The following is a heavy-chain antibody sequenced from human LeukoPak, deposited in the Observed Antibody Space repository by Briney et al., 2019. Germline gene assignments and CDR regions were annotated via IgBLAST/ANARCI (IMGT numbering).Heavy chain of an antibody. J-gene: IGHJ4*02. D-gene: IGHD3-3*01. CDR3: ATMGYDFWSGYWPDY. V-gene: IGHV3-23*01. CDR1: GFTLSSYA. Sequence: PGGSLRLSCAASGFTLSSYAMSWVRQAPGKGLEWVSTISGSGGSTDYADSVKGRFTISRDNSKNTLYLQMDSLGAEDTAEYYCATMGYDFWSGYWPDYWGQGTLVTVSS. CDR2: ISGSGGST.